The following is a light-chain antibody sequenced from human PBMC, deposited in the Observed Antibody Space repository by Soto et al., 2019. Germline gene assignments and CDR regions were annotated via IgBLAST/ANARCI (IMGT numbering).Light chain of an antibody. CDR2: DVS. Sequence: QSVLTQPASVSGSPGQSITISCTGTSSDVGGYNYVSWYQHHPGKAPKLMIFDVSNRPSGVSNRFSGSKSGNTASLTISGLQAEDEADYYCSSYTASSTYVFGTGTK. J-gene: IGLJ1*01. CDR1: SSDVGGYNY. V-gene: IGLV2-14*03. CDR3: SSYTASSTYV.